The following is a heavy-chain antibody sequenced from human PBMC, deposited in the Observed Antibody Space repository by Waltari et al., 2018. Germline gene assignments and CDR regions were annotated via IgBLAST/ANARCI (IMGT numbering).Heavy chain of an antibody. Sequence: QVQLVQSGAEVKKPGSSVKVSCKASGGTFSSYAISWVRQAPGQGLEWMGGIYPILGIANYAQKFQGRVTITADESTSTAYMELSSLRSEDTAVYYCARGRDCGGDCYLGAFDIWGQGTMVTVSS. CDR3: ARGRDCGGDCYLGAFDI. CDR2: IYPILGIA. J-gene: IGHJ3*02. CDR1: GGTFSSYA. V-gene: IGHV1-69*04. D-gene: IGHD2-21*01.